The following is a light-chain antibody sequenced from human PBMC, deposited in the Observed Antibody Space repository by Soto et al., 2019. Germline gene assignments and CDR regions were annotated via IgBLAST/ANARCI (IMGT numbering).Light chain of an antibody. V-gene: IGKV1-5*03. CDR1: ENASHW. J-gene: IGKJ1*01. Sequence: DIQMTQSPSTLAASVGESVTITCRASENASHWLAWYQQKPGKVPKLLIYKASSLESGVPSRFSGSGFGTEFTLTIINLQPDDFATYYCQQYNFFWTFGQGTKVE. CDR2: KAS. CDR3: QQYNFFWT.